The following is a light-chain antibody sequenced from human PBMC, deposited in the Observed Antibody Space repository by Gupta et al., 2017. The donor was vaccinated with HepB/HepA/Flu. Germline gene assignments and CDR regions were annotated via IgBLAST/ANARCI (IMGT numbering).Light chain of an antibody. J-gene: IGLJ3*02. CDR2: DVS. Sequence: TGTSRDVGTYKYVSWYQQHPGKAPKVMIYDVSDRPSGVSNRFSGSKSGNTAYLTISGLQAEDEADYYCASYTKSNTWVFGGGTKLTVL. CDR3: ASYTKSNTWV. V-gene: IGLV2-14*03. CDR1: SRDVGTYKY.